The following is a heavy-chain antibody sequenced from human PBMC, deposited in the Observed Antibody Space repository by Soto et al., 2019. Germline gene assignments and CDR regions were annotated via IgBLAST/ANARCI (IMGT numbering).Heavy chain of an antibody. J-gene: IGHJ4*02. Sequence: GGSLRLSCAASGFTFSSYSMNWVRQAPGKGLEWVSYISSSSSTIYYADSVKGRFTISRDNAKNSLYLQMNSLRDEDTAVYYCACIVVVPAAIRLDDDYWGQGTLVTVSS. CDR3: ACIVVVPAAIRLDDDY. CDR1: GFTFSSYS. D-gene: IGHD2-2*01. V-gene: IGHV3-48*02. CDR2: ISSSSSTI.